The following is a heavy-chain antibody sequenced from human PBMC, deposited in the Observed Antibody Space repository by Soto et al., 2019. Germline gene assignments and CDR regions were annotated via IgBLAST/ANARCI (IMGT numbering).Heavy chain of an antibody. CDR1: GYSFTIYW. CDR2: IYPGDSDT. V-gene: IGHV5-51*01. Sequence: GESLKISCNGSGYSFTIYWIGWVRQMPGKGLEWMGIIYPGDSDTRYSPSFQGQVTISADKSISTAYLQWSSLKASDTAMYYCARSSGWAMNYYGMDVWGQGTTVTVSS. J-gene: IGHJ6*02. D-gene: IGHD6-19*01. CDR3: ARSSGWAMNYYGMDV.